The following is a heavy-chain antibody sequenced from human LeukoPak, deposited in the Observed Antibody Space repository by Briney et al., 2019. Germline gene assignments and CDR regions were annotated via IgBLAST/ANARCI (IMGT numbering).Heavy chain of an antibody. Sequence: GRSLRLSCAASGVTFSSYAMHWVRQAPGKGLEWVAVISYDGSNKYYADSVKGRFTISRDNSKNTLYLQMNSLRAEDTAVYYCARGDGQGIAAAGLFDYWGQGTLVTVSS. CDR1: GVTFSSYA. V-gene: IGHV3-30*04. CDR2: ISYDGSNK. CDR3: ARGDGQGIAAAGLFDY. D-gene: IGHD6-13*01. J-gene: IGHJ4*02.